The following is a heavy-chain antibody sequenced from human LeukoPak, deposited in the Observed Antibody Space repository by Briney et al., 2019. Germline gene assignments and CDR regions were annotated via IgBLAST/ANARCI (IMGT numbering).Heavy chain of an antibody. J-gene: IGHJ3*02. V-gene: IGHV4-34*01. D-gene: IGHD4-11*01. CDR3: ARAKTTVTTNAFDI. CDR2: INHSGST. CDR1: GGSFSGYY. Sequence: SETLSLTCAVYGGSFSGYYWSWIRQPPGKGLEWIGEINHSGSTNYNPSLKSRVTISVDTSKNQFSLKLSSVTGADTAVYYCARAKTTVTTNAFDIWGQGTMVTVSS.